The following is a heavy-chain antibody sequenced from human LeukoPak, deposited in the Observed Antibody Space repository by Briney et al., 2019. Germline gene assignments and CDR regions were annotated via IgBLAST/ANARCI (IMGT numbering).Heavy chain of an antibody. CDR1: GGSISSYY. CDR3: ARGGQYGSGSYYTYYYYGMDV. Sequence: SETLSLTCTVSGGSISSYYWSWIRQPAGKGLEWIGRIYTSGSTNYNPSLKSRVTMSVDTSKNQFSLNLSSVTAAGTAVYYCARGGQYGSGSYYTYYYYGMDVWGQGTTVTVSS. D-gene: IGHD3-10*01. V-gene: IGHV4-4*07. J-gene: IGHJ6*02. CDR2: IYTSGST.